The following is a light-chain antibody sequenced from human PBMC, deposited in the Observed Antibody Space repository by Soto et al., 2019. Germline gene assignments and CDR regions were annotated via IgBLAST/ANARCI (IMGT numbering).Light chain of an antibody. V-gene: IGLV2-8*01. CDR2: EVS. Sequence: QSALTQPPSASGSPGQSVTIYSAGTSSDVGGYNYVSWYQQHPGKAPKLMIYEVSKRPSGVPDRFSGSKSGNTASLTVSGLQAEDEADYFCSSYAGSNSVFGGGTKLTVL. J-gene: IGLJ2*01. CDR1: SSDVGGYNY. CDR3: SSYAGSNSV.